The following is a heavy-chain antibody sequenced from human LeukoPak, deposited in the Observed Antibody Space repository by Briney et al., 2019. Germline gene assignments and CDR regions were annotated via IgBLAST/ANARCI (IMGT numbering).Heavy chain of an antibody. V-gene: IGHV4-4*07. D-gene: IGHD6-19*01. Sequence: SETLSLTCTVFGGSISSYFWSWIRQPAGKGLEWIGRIYPSGSTNYTPSLKSRVTMSVDTSKNQFSLNLRSVTAADTAVYYCARVSIEVAATQAYYFDYWGQGTLVTVSS. CDR1: GGSISSYF. CDR2: IYPSGST. J-gene: IGHJ4*02. CDR3: ARVSIEVAATQAYYFDY.